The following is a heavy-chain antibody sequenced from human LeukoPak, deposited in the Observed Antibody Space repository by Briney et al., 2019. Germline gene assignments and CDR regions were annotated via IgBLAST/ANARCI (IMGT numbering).Heavy chain of an antibody. CDR1: GYTFTSYG. CDR2: ISAYNGNT. Sequence: ASVKVSRKASGYTFTSYGISWVRQAPGQGLEWMGWISAYNGNTNYAQKLQGRVTMTTDTSTSTAYMELRSLRSDDTAVYYCARDPPEIVVVSAFDIWGQGTMVTVSS. CDR3: ARDPPEIVVVSAFDI. J-gene: IGHJ3*02. D-gene: IGHD3-22*01. V-gene: IGHV1-18*01.